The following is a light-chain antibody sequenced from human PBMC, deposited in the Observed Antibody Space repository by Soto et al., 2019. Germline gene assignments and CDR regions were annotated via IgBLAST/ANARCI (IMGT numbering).Light chain of an antibody. V-gene: IGLV2-18*02. CDR3: SSYTSSSTWV. J-gene: IGLJ3*02. CDR2: EVS. Sequence: QSALTQPPSVSGSPGQSVTISCTGTSSDVGNYNRVSWYQQPPGTAPKLMIYEVSNRPSGVPDRVSGSKSGNTASLTISGLQAEDEADYYCSSYTSSSTWVFGGGTKLTVL. CDR1: SSDVGNYNR.